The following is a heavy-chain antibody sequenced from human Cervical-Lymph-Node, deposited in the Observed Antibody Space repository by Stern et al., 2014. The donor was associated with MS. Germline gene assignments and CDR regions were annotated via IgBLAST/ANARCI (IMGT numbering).Heavy chain of an antibody. Sequence: VQLVESGAEVKKPGASVKISCKAPGYKFTNYYIHWMRQAPGQGPEWMGMINPSGDSTTYAQKFQGRDTMTRDTSTSTVYMELSRLRSEDAAVYYCASGRLGYWGQGTQVTVS. CDR1: GYKFTNYY. CDR2: INPSGDST. CDR3: ASGRLGY. J-gene: IGHJ4*02. V-gene: IGHV1-46*01.